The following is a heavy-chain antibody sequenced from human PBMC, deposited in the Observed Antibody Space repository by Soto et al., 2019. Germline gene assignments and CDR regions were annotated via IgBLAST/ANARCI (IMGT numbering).Heavy chain of an antibody. CDR3: VRVGVGIGNHFDS. V-gene: IGHV4-4*07. Sequence: SETLSHTCRVSGCSLSKYYWSWFRQPAGKGLEWIGRISTSGHVVSKVSLRSRLTMSVDMSNNHFSLKLTSITAADTAVYYCVRVGVGIGNHFDSWGRGTLVTVSS. J-gene: IGHJ4*02. CDR2: ISTSGHV. CDR1: GCSLSKYY. D-gene: IGHD1-26*01.